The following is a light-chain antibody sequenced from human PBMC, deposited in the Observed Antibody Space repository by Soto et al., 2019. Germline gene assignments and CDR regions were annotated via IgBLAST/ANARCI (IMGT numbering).Light chain of an antibody. Sequence: IRETQSRSSISASIGDRVTITCWASQGISSYLAWYQQKPGKAPKLLIYAASTLQSGVPSRFSGSGSGTDFTLTISCLQSEDFATYYCQQYDSYPRTFGQGTEVDI. CDR3: QQYDSYPRT. V-gene: IGKV1-8*01. CDR2: AAS. CDR1: QGISSY. J-gene: IGKJ1*01.